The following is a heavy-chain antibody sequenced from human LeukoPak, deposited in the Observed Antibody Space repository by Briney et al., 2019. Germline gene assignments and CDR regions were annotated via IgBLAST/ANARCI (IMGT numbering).Heavy chain of an antibody. CDR3: AKVRLIGLSYYDMDV. Sequence: GGSLRPSRAASGFTFSSYAMHWVRQTPGKGLEWVALIRYDGSNQDYIESVKGRFTASRDNSKNTVHLQTNSLRAEDTAVYFCAKVRLIGLSYYDMDVWGKGTTVTVSS. D-gene: IGHD3-16*01. J-gene: IGHJ6*04. CDR2: IRYDGSNQ. CDR1: GFTFSSYA. V-gene: IGHV3-33*03.